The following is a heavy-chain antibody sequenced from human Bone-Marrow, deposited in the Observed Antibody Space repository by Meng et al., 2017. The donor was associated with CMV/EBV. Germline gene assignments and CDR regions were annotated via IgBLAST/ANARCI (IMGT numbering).Heavy chain of an antibody. CDR2: IYPGDSDT. CDR3: ASQRSTMIGAFDI. D-gene: IGHD3-22*01. J-gene: IGHJ3*02. V-gene: IGHV5-51*01. Sequence: KVSCKGSGYSFTSYWIGWVRQMPGKGLEWMGIIYPGDSDTRYSPSFQGQVTISADKSISTAYLQWSSLKASDTAMYYCASQRSTMIGAFDIWCQGTRVTVSS. CDR1: GYSFTSYW.